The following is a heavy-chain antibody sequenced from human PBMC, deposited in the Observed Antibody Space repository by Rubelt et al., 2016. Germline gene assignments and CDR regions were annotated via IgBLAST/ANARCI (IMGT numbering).Heavy chain of an antibody. D-gene: IGHD6-25*01. CDR3: AMQQMAAVTAAGEY. V-gene: IGHV4-39*01. CDR1: GGSISSSSYY. Sequence: QLQLQESGPGLVKPSETLSLTCTVSGGSISSSSYYWGWIRQPPGKGLEWIGSIHYIGSTYYNPSLKSRVAVSVDTSKNQFSLRLITLTAAEPAVYDCAMQQMAAVTAAGEYWGPGTLVTVSS. CDR2: IHYIGST. J-gene: IGHJ4*02.